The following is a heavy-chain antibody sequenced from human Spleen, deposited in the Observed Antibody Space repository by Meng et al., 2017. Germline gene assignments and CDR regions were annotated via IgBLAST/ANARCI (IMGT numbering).Heavy chain of an antibody. D-gene: IGHD6-19*01. Sequence: GESLKISCAASGFTFSNYAMSWVRQAPGKGPEWVSVISSNSGSTYYADSVKGRFTISRDNSKNTLYLQMNSLRAEDAAVYYCAKVRSLQWLSQSYFFDYWGHGNRVNGFS. V-gene: IGHV3-23*01. J-gene: IGHJ4*01. CDR1: GFTFSNYA. CDR2: ISSNSGST. CDR3: AKVRSLQWLSQSYFFDY.